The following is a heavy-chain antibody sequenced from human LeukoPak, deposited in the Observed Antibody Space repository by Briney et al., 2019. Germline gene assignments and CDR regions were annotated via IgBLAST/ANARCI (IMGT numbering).Heavy chain of an antibody. CDR3: ARGGRKYSGSHPQDY. Sequence: SETLSLTCTVSGGSISSYYWSWIRQPPGKRLEWIGYTYYSGSTNYNPSLKSRVTISVDTSKNQFSLKLSSVTAADTAVYYCARGGRKYSGSHPQDYWGQGTLVTVSS. CDR1: GGSISSYY. J-gene: IGHJ4*02. D-gene: IGHD1-26*01. V-gene: IGHV4-59*01. CDR2: TYYSGST.